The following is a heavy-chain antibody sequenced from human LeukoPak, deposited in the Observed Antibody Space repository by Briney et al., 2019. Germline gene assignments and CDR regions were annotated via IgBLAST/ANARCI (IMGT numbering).Heavy chain of an antibody. CDR3: ARVGIGSGRFYYYYYMDV. D-gene: IGHD3-3*01. CDR2: MNPNSGNT. CDR1: GYTFTSYD. V-gene: IGHV1-8*01. Sequence: ASVKASCKASGYTFTSYDINWVRQATGQGLEWMGWMNPNSGNTGYAQKFQGRVTMTRNTSISTAYMELSSLRSEDTAVYYCARVGIGSGRFYYYYYMDVWGKGTTVTVSS. J-gene: IGHJ6*03.